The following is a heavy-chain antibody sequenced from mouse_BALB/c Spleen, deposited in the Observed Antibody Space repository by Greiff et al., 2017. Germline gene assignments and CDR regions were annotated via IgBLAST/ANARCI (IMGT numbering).Heavy chain of an antibody. CDR1: GFNIKDYY. D-gene: IGHD4-1*01. J-gene: IGHJ4*01. CDR3: NAELTGRGYYAMDY. V-gene: IGHV14-4*02. Sequence: EVQLQQSGAELVRSGASVKLSCTASGFNIKDYYMHWVKQRPEQGLEWIGWVDPENGDTEYAPKFQGKATMTADTSSNTAYLQLSSLTSEDTAVYYGNAELTGRGYYAMDYWGQGTSVTVSS. CDR2: VDPENGDT.